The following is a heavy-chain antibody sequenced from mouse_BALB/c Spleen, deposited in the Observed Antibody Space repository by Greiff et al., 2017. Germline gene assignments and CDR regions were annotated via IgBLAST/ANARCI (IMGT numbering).Heavy chain of an antibody. CDR3: ARDYGSSYLAY. Sequence: EVHLVESGGGLVQPGGSRKLSCAASGFTFSSFGMHWVRQAPEKGLEWVAYISSGSSTIYYADTVKGRFTISRDNPKNTLFLQMTSLRSEDTAMYYCARDYGSSYLAYWGQGTLVTVSA. CDR1: GFTFSSFG. CDR2: ISSGSSTI. D-gene: IGHD1-1*01. V-gene: IGHV5-17*02. J-gene: IGHJ3*01.